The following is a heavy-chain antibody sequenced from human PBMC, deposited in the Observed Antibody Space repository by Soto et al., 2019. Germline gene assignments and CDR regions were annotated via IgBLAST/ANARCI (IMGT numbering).Heavy chain of an antibody. CDR2: IRSKAYGGTT. J-gene: IGHJ5*02. CDR1: GFTFGDYA. D-gene: IGHD6-19*01. Sequence: GSLRLSCTASGFTFGDYAMSWFRQAPGKGLEWVGFIRSKAYGGTTEYAASVKGRFTISRDDSKSIAYLQMNSLKTEDTAVYYCTREAAVAVTGWFDPWGQGTLVTVSS. CDR3: TREAAVAVTGWFDP. V-gene: IGHV3-49*03.